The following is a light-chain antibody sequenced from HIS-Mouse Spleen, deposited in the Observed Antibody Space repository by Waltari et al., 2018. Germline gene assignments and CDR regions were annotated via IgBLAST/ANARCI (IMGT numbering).Light chain of an antibody. J-gene: IGLJ2*01. Sequence: QSVLTPPPSASGTPGQRVTSSRLGSHSNIRGNTVNWYQQLPGTAPKLLILSNNRRPSGVPDRFSGSKSGTSASLAISGLQSEDEADYYCAAWDDSLNGPVFGGGTKLTVL. V-gene: IGLV1-44*01. CDR1: HSNIRGNT. CDR3: AAWDDSLNGPV. CDR2: SNN.